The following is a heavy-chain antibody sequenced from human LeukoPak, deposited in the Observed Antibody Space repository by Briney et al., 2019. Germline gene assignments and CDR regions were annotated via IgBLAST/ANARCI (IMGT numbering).Heavy chain of an antibody. D-gene: IGHD4-17*01. CDR1: GFTFSSYE. CDR2: ISSSGSTI. Sequence: GGSLRLSCAASGFTFSSYEMNWVRQAPGKGLEWVSYISSSGSTIYYADSVKGRFTISRDNAKNSLYLQMNSLRAEDPAVYYCAKKGLTVTTYYFDYWGQGTLVTVSS. J-gene: IGHJ4*02. V-gene: IGHV3-48*03. CDR3: AKKGLTVTTYYFDY.